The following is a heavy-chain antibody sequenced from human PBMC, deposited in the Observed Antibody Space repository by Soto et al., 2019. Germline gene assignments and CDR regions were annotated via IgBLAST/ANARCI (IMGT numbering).Heavy chain of an antibody. J-gene: IGHJ6*02. Sequence: ASVKVSFKASGYTFTSYYMHWVRQAPGQGLEWMGIINPSGGSTSYAQKFQGRVTMTRDTSTSTVYMELSSLRSEDTAVYYCARDGEAQLLNYYYYGLDVWGQGTTVTVSS. CDR3: ARDGEAQLLNYYYYGLDV. D-gene: IGHD2-2*01. CDR2: INPSGGST. V-gene: IGHV1-46*01. CDR1: GYTFTSYY.